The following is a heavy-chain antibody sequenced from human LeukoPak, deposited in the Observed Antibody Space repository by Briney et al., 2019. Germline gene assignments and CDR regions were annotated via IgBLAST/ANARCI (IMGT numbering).Heavy chain of an antibody. CDR2: IYYSGST. J-gene: IGHJ4*02. CDR1: GGSISSYY. V-gene: IGHV4-59*01. CDR3: ARGHCSGGSCYFDY. D-gene: IGHD2-15*01. Sequence: SETLSLTCTVSGGSISSYYWSWIRQPPGKGLEWIGYIYYSGSTNYNPSLKSRVTISVDTSKNQFSLKLSSVTAADTAVYYCARGHCSGGSCYFDYWGQGTLVTVSS.